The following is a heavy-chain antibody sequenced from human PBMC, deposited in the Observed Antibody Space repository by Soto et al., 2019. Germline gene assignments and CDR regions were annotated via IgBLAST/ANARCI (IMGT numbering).Heavy chain of an antibody. CDR2: ISSSSSTI. CDR3: ARDGGYCSSTSCYVDAFDI. V-gene: IGHV3-48*01. Sequence: GGSLRLSCAASGFTFSSYSMNWVRQAPGKGLEWVSYISSSSSTIYYADSVKGRFTISRDNAKNSLYLQMNSLRAEDTAVYYCARDGGYCSSTSCYVDAFDIWAQGTMVTVSS. D-gene: IGHD2-2*01. CDR1: GFTFSSYS. J-gene: IGHJ3*02.